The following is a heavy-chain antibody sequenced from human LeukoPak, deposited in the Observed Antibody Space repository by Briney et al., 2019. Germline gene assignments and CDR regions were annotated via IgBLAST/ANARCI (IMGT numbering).Heavy chain of an antibody. V-gene: IGHV4-59*08. CDR1: GGSISSYY. Sequence: SETLSLTCTVSGGSISSYYWSWIRQPPGKGLEWIGYIYYSGNTYYNPSLKSRVTISVDTSKSQFSLKLNSVTAADTAMYYCARVFARYSGSFWGQGILVTVSS. CDR2: IYYSGNT. D-gene: IGHD1-26*01. CDR3: ARVFARYSGSF. J-gene: IGHJ4*02.